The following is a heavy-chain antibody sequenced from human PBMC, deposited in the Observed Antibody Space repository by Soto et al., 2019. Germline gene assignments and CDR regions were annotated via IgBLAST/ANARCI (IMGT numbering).Heavy chain of an antibody. J-gene: IGHJ6*02. CDR1: GGSFSGYY. CDR2: INHSGST. V-gene: IGHV4-34*01. Sequence: SETLSLTCAFYGGSFSGYYWIWIRQPPGKGLEWIGEINHSGSTNYNPSLKSRVTISVDTSKNQFSPKLSSVTAADTAVYYCARDQAGSYYYYYGMDVWGQGATVTVSS. CDR3: ARDQAGSYYYYYGMDV.